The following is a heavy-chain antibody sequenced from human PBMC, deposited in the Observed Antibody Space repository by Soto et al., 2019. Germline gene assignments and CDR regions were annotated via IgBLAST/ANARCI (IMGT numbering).Heavy chain of an antibody. J-gene: IGHJ4*02. CDR1: GGTFSSYT. CDR2: IIPILGIA. CDR3: ARVPEPYGDRDF. V-gene: IGHV1-69*02. D-gene: IGHD4-17*01. Sequence: QVQLVQSGAEEKKPGSSVNVSCKASGGTFSSYTISWVRQAPGQGLEWMGRIIPILGIANYAQKFQGRVTITADKSTSTAYMELSSLRSEDTAVYYCARVPEPYGDRDFWGQGTLVTVSS.